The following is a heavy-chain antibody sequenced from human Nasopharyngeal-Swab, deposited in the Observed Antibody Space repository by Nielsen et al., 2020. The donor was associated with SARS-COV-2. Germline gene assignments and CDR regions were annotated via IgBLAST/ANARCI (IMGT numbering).Heavy chain of an antibody. CDR1: GFTFSSYA. CDR3: AKDRDSGDDSEEYYHYYGMDV. D-gene: IGHD5-12*01. CDR2: ISYDGSNK. J-gene: IGHJ6*02. Sequence: GESLKISCAASGFTFSSYAMHWVRQAPGKGLEWVAVISYDGSNKYYADSVKGRFTISRDNSKNTLYLQMNSLRAEDTAIYYCAKDRDSGDDSEEYYHYYGMDVWGQGAPVTVSS. V-gene: IGHV3-30*04.